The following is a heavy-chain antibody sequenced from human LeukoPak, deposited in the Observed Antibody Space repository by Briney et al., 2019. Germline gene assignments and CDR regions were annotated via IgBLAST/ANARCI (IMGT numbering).Heavy chain of an antibody. J-gene: IGHJ4*02. D-gene: IGHD3-10*01. CDR3: ARVRGSGSYYGGFIDY. V-gene: IGHV4-31*03. CDR2: IYYSGST. CDR1: GGSISSGGYY. Sequence: SETLSLTCTVSGGSISSGGYYWSWIRQHPGKGLEWIGYIYYSGSTYYNPSLKSRVTISVDTSKNQFSLKLSSVTAADTAVYYCARVRGSGSYYGGFIDYWGREPWSPSPQ.